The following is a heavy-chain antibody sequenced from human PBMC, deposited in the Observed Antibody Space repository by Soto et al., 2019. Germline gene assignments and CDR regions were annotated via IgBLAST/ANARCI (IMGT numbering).Heavy chain of an antibody. J-gene: IGHJ6*02. CDR1: GGSFSGYY. Sequence: SETLSLTCAVYGGSFSGYYWSWIRQPPGKGLEWIGEINHSGSTNYNPSLKSRVTISVDTSKNQFSLKLSSVTAADTAVYYCARVSGIQLWSYYYYYGMDVWGQGTTVTVSS. CDR3: ARVSGIQLWSYYYYYGMDV. V-gene: IGHV4-34*01. CDR2: INHSGST. D-gene: IGHD5-18*01.